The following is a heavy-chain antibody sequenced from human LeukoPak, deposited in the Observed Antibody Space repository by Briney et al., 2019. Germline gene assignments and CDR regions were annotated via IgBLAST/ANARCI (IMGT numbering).Heavy chain of an antibody. J-gene: IGHJ4*02. V-gene: IGHV3-21*01. CDR1: GFTFSSYE. D-gene: IGHD2-2*01. CDR3: AREISSSTSFDY. CDR2: ISSGSTYI. Sequence: GGSLRLSCAASGFTFSSYEMNWVRQAPGKGLEWVSSISSGSTYIYYADSVKGRFTISRDNAKNSLYLQVSTLRAEDTAVYYCAREISSSTSFDYWGQGTLVTVSS.